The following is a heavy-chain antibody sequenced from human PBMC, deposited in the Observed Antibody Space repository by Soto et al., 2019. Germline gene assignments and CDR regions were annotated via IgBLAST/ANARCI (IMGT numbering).Heavy chain of an antibody. J-gene: IGHJ4*02. D-gene: IGHD2-2*01. V-gene: IGHV1-8*02. CDR3: TRMGTSCYYSMNFSMCVDDY. CDR1: GYTCTIYD. Sequence: ASLKVSCNSSGYTCTIYDIGWVLQAAGQGLEWMGWMRPGSGDTGYEQKFQGRVTMTRDTSISTAYMELSSLRSEDTAVYYCTRMGTSCYYSMNFSMCVDDYWGQGTPVTVSS. CDR2: MRPGSGDT.